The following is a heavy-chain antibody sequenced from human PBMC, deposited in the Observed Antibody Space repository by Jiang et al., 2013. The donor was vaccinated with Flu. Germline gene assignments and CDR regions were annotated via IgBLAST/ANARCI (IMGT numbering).Heavy chain of an antibody. J-gene: IGHJ6*02. CDR1: GYTFTSYD. CDR3: ALGYCSGGSCYYPYYYYGMDV. CDR2: MNPNSGNT. Sequence: VQLVESGAEVKKPGASVKVSCKASGYTFTSYDINWVRQATGQGLEWMGWMNPNSGNTGYAQKFQGRVTMTRNTSISTAYMELSSLRSEDTAVYYCALGYCSGGSCYYPYYYYGMDVWGQGTTVTVSS. V-gene: IGHV1-8*01. D-gene: IGHD2-15*01.